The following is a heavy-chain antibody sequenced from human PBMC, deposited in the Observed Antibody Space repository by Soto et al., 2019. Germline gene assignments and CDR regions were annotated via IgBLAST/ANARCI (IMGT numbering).Heavy chain of an antibody. Sequence: PSETLSLTCTVSGGSISSGDYFWSWIRQPPGKGLEWIGYIFYTGTTYYNPSLKSRVTISVDTSRNQFSLKLSSVTAADTAVYYCAREAYGGNIAQGWIDPWGQGTLVTVSS. CDR2: IFYTGTT. V-gene: IGHV4-30-4*01. CDR3: AREAYGGNIAQGWIDP. J-gene: IGHJ5*02. D-gene: IGHD4-17*01. CDR1: GGSISSGDYF.